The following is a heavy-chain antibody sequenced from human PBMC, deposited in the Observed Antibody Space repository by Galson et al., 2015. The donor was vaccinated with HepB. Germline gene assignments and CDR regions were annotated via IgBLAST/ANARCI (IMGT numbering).Heavy chain of an antibody. Sequence: SCKASGYTFTSNYIHWVRQAPGQGFEWMGIINPSGGSTTYAQKFQGRVAVTRDTSTSTVYMELSSLRSEDTAMYYCARYDNSGSSFDYWGQGTLVTVSS. J-gene: IGHJ4*02. CDR3: ARYDNSGSSFDY. D-gene: IGHD3-22*01. CDR2: INPSGGST. CDR1: GYTFTSNY. V-gene: IGHV1-46*01.